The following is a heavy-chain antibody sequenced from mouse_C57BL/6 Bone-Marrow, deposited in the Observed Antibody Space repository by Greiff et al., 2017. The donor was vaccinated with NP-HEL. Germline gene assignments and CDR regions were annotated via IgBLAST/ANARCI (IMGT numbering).Heavy chain of an antibody. V-gene: IGHV1-55*01. D-gene: IGHD1-1*01. CDR1: GYTFTSYW. J-gene: IGHJ4*01. CDR3: ARGYYYYGSSHYYAMDY. Sequence: QVQLQQPGAELVKPGASVKMSCKASGYTFTSYWITWVKQRPGQGLEWIGDIYPGSGSTNYTEKFKSKATLTVDTSSSTAYMQLSSLTSEDSAVYYCARGYYYYGSSHYYAMDYWGQGTSVTVSS. CDR2: IYPGSGST.